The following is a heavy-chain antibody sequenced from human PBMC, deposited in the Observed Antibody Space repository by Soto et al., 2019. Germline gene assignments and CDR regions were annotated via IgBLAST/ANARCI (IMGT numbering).Heavy chain of an antibody. V-gene: IGHV2-5*02. CDR2: IYWDGDK. CDR1: GFSLSTSGAA. J-gene: IGHJ5*02. D-gene: IGHD3-3*01. CDR3: AHRATMTIFGLIIDNGIWFDP. Sequence: QINLIESGPTLVKPTQTLTLTCTFSGFSLSTSGAAVGWVRQPPGRALEWLALIYWDGDKRYNASLGSRLTITKDTSMNQVVLTLTNVDPADTPTYYCAHRATMTIFGLIIDNGIWFDPWGQGTRVIVSS.